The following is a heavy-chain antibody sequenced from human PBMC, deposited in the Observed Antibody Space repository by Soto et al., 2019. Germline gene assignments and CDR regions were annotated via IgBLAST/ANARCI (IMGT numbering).Heavy chain of an antibody. V-gene: IGHV4-31*03. J-gene: IGHJ5*02. CDR2: IYYSGGT. CDR3: AKGVRGVPNWFDP. CDR1: GGSISNSANH. D-gene: IGHD3-10*01. Sequence: QVQLQESGPGLVKPSQTLSLSCTVSGGSISNSANHWSWIRQHPGEGLEWIGYIYYSGGTYYSPSLRGRITMSIDASKNQFSRKLSSVTAADTAVYYCAKGVRGVPNWFDPWCQGTLVTVSS.